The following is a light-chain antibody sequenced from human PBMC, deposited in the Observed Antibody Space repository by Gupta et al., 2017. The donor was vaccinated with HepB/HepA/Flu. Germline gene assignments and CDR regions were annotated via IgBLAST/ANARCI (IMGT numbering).Light chain of an antibody. Sequence: SYVLTQPPSVSVAPGKPARITCGGNNIGSKSVHWYQQKPGQAPVLLVYDDSDRPSGIPERFSGSNSGNTATLTISRVETGEEADYYCQVWDSSSDPRYVFGTGTKVTVL. J-gene: IGLJ1*01. CDR2: DDS. CDR3: QVWDSSSDPRYV. CDR1: NIGSKS. V-gene: IGLV3-21*03.